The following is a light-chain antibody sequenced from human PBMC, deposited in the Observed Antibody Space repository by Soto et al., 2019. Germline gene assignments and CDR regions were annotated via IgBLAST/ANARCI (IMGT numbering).Light chain of an antibody. V-gene: IGKV3-11*01. CDR3: QQRSNWPPA. Sequence: EIVLTQYQATLSLSPGERAALSCRASQPVSSYLAWYQQRPGQAPRLLIYDASDRAAGIPARFSGSGSGTDFTLTISSLEPEDFAVYYCQQRSNWPPAFGPGTMVDVK. J-gene: IGKJ1*01. CDR2: DAS. CDR1: QPVSSY.